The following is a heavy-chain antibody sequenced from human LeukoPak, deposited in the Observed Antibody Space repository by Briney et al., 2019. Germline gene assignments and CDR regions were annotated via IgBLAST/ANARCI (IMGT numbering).Heavy chain of an antibody. V-gene: IGHV3-74*01. CDR1: GFTFDSCW. CDR3: ARDRGITIDY. J-gene: IGHJ4*02. D-gene: IGHD3-10*01. CDR2: TNTDGSST. Sequence: GGSLRLSCAASGFTFDSCWMSWVRQAPGKGLVWLSLTNTDGSSTNYADSVKGRFTISRDNAKNTLYLQMNSLRAEDTAVYYCARDRGITIDYWGQGTLVTVSS.